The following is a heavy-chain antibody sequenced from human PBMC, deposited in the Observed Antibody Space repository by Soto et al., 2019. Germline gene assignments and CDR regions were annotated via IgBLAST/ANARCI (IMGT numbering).Heavy chain of an antibody. Sequence: KSGGSLRLSCAASGFTFSDYYMSWIRQAPGKGLEWVSYISSSSSYTNYADSVKGRFTISRDNAKNSLYLQMNSLRAEDTAVYYCARAVVTTAPGPFDYWGQGTLVTVSS. CDR1: GFTFSDYY. CDR3: ARAVVTTAPGPFDY. CDR2: ISSSSSYT. D-gene: IGHD2-2*01. V-gene: IGHV3-11*06. J-gene: IGHJ4*02.